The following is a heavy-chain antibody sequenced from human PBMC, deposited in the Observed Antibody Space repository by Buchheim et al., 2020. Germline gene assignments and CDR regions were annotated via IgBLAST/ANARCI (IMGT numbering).Heavy chain of an antibody. CDR3: ASNYGDYESWENNWFDP. Sequence: QVQLVQSGAEVKKPGASVKVSCKASGYTFTSYDINWVRQATGQGLEWMGWMNPSSGNTGYAQKFQGRVTMTRNTSISTAYMELSSLRSEDTAVYYCASNYGDYESWENNWFDPWGQGTL. D-gene: IGHD4-17*01. CDR1: GYTFTSYD. J-gene: IGHJ5*02. V-gene: IGHV1-8*01. CDR2: MNPSSGNT.